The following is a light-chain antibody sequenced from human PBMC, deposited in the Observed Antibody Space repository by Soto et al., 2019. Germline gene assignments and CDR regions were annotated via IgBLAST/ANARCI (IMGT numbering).Light chain of an antibody. CDR3: QEYGGSPMYT. Sequence: EIVLTQSPGTLSLSPGERATLSCRASQSVSSSYLAWYQQKPGQAPRLLIYGASNRSTGIADRFSGSGSGTDFVLTISRLEPEDFAMYYCQEYGGSPMYTFGQGTKLEIK. CDR1: QSVSSSY. V-gene: IGKV3-20*01. J-gene: IGKJ2*01. CDR2: GAS.